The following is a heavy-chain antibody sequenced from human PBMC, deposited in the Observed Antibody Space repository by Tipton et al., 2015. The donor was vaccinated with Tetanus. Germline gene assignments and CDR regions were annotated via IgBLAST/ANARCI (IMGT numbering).Heavy chain of an antibody. V-gene: IGHV4-59*01. D-gene: IGHD3-9*01. CDR2: IFYAGST. J-gene: IGHJ4*02. CDR3: ARATEHDIMTGYDN. Sequence: TLPLTCTVSGVSISSYYWSWIRQSPGKGLEWIGYIFYAGSTNSNPSLKSRVTISVDKAKNQFSLKLTSVTAADTAVYYCARATEHDIMTGYDNWGPGTQVTVSS. CDR1: GVSISSYY.